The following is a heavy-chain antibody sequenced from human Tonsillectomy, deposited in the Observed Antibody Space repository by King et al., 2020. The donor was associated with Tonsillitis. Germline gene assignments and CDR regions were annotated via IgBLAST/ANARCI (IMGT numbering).Heavy chain of an antibody. D-gene: IGHD6-19*01. CDR3: ARGRYTSGWYYFDY. J-gene: IGHJ4*02. CDR1: GGSISSYY. Sequence: QLQESGPGLVKPSETLSLTCTVSGGSISSYYWSWIRQPAGKGLEWIGRFYTSGGTNYNPSLKSLVAMSVDTSKNQFSLKLSSVTAADTAVYYCARGRYTSGWYYFDYWGQGTLVTVSS. V-gene: IGHV4-4*07. CDR2: FYTSGGT.